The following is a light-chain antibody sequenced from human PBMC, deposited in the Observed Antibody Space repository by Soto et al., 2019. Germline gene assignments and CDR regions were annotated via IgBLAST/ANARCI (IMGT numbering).Light chain of an antibody. Sequence: DIQMTQSPSSLSASVGDRVTITCRASQGISIYLAWYQQTPAKVPKHLIYGASKLQSGVPSRFSGGGSGTNFTLTISSLQPEDVGTYYCQNYNRAPITFGQGTRLEI. J-gene: IGKJ5*01. CDR3: QNYNRAPIT. CDR1: QGISIY. CDR2: GAS. V-gene: IGKV1-27*01.